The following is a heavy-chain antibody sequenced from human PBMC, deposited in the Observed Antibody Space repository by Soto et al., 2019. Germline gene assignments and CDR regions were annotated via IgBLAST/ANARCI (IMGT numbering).Heavy chain of an antibody. J-gene: IGHJ6*03. CDR3: ARTVNYYGSGSYLDYYYYMDV. CDR2: MNPNSGNT. D-gene: IGHD3-10*01. CDR1: GYTFTSYD. V-gene: IGHV1-8*01. Sequence: QVQLVQSGAEVKKPGASVKVSCKASGYTFTSYDINWVRQATGQGLEWMGWMNPNSGNTGYAQKFQGRVTMTRNTSISIAYMELSSLRSEDTAVYYCARTVNYYGSGSYLDYYYYMDVWGKGTTVTVSS.